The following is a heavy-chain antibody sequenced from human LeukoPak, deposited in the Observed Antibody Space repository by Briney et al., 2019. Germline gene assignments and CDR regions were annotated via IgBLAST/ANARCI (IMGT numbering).Heavy chain of an antibody. CDR3: ARDQGSIILGYFDY. V-gene: IGHV4-34*01. D-gene: IGHD1-14*01. Sequence: SETLSLTCAVYGGSFSGYYWSWIRQPPGKGLEWIGEINHSGSTNYNPSLKSRVTISVDTSKNQFSLKLSSVTAADTAVYYCARDQGSIILGYFDYWGQGTLVTVSS. CDR2: INHSGST. J-gene: IGHJ4*02. CDR1: GGSFSGYY.